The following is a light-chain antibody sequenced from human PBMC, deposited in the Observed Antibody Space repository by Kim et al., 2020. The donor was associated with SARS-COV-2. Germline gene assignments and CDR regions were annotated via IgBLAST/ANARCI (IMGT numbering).Light chain of an antibody. CDR3: SSYTNTNTRV. CDR1: SSDVGGYDY. V-gene: IGLV2-14*03. CDR2: DVS. J-gene: IGLJ3*02. Sequence: GQSMTISCTGASSDVGGYDYVSWYQQHPGNAPKLLIHDVSSRPSGVSDRFSGSKAGITASLTISGLQAEDEADYYCSSYTNTNTRVFGGGTKVTVL.